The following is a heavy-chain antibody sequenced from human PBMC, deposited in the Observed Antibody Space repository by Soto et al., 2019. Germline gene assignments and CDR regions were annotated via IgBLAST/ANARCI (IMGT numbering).Heavy chain of an antibody. Sequence: PSETLSLTCSVSGGSVYDFYWNWLRQTPGKGLEWIGNIYNNGRTNYNPSLKNRVTISIDTSKNQFSLHLSSVTTADTAMYFCARGHGIYVRFDSWGQGTLVTGSS. J-gene: IGHJ4*02. V-gene: IGHV4-59*02. D-gene: IGHD3-10*02. CDR2: IYNNGRT. CDR3: ARGHGIYVRFDS. CDR1: GGSVYDFY.